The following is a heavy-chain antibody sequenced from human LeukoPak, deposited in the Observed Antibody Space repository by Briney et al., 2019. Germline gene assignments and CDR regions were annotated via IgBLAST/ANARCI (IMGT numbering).Heavy chain of an antibody. CDR1: GGSISSYY. Sequence: PSETLSLTCTVSGGSISSYYWSWIRQPPGKGLEWIGNIYYSGSTNYNPSLKSRVTISVDTSKSQFSLKLSSVTAADTAVYYCARRRGYCSSTSCYLNWFDPWGQGTLVTVSS. CDR2: IYYSGST. J-gene: IGHJ5*02. D-gene: IGHD2-2*01. CDR3: ARRRGYCSSTSCYLNWFDP. V-gene: IGHV4-59*12.